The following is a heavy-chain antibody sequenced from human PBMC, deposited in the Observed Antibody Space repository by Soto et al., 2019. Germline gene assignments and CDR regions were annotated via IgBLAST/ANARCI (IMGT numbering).Heavy chain of an antibody. CDR3: ARGAGYSGYERSPFDY. V-gene: IGHV4-34*01. D-gene: IGHD5-12*01. CDR2: INHSGST. CDR1: GGSFSGYY. J-gene: IGHJ4*02. Sequence: SETLSLTCAVYGGSFSGYYWSWIRQPPGKGLEWIGEINHSGSTNYNPSLKSRVTISVDTSKNQFSLKLSSVTAADTAVYYCARGAGYSGYERSPFDYWGQGTLVTVSS.